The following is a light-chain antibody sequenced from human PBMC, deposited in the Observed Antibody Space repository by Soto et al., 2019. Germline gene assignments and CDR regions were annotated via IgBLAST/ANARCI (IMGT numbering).Light chain of an antibody. CDR1: QRVSSSC. V-gene: IGKV3-20*01. CDR3: QQYDISPRT. Sequence: DIVLTQSPGALYLSPGERTTLSCRASQRVSSSCLAWYQQKPGQAPRLLIYGASSRATGIPDRFSGSESGTDFILNISRLEPEAFAVYYCQQYDISPRTFGQGTKVEI. J-gene: IGKJ1*01. CDR2: GAS.